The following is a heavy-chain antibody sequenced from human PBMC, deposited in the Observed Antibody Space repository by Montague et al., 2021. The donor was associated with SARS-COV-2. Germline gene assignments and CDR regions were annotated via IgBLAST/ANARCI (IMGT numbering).Heavy chain of an antibody. CDR1: GGSISSGNYY. CDR3: ARGRGNPGPPDF. V-gene: IGHV4-31*03. D-gene: IGHD3-10*01. CDR2: IHYSGSA. J-gene: IGHJ4*02. Sequence: TLSLTCTVSGGSISSGNYYWSWIRQHPGKGLEWIGYIHYSGSAYYSPSLRSRLTIPMDTSKKQLSLTVNSVTAADTAVYYCARGRGNPGPPDFWGQGTLVTVSS.